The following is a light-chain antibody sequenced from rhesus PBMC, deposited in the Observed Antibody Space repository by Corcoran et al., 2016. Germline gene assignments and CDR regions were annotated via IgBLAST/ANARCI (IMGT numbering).Light chain of an antibody. V-gene: IGKV1-25*01. J-gene: IGKJ4*01. CDR3: QHGYGTPPT. CDR1: QDISNN. Sequence: DIQMTQSPSSLSASVGDTVTITCRASQDISNNLAWYQQKPGKVPKFLIYDASTLQSGVPSRFSGNGSGTDFTLTISSLQPENFATYYCQHGYGTPPTFGGGTKVELK. CDR2: DAS.